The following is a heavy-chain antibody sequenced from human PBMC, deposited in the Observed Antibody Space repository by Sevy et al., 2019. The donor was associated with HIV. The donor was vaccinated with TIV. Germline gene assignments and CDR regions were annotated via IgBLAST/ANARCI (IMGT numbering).Heavy chain of an antibody. D-gene: IGHD3-10*01. CDR2: IITKNHGGTS. CDR1: GFNIADYY. CDR3: ARHAREAWRGSGVYYNVTDGFDP. V-gene: IGHV3-49*04. J-gene: IGHJ5*02. Sequence: GGSLRLSCTGSGFNIADYYMTWVRQAPGKGLDWVGFIITKNHGGTSEYGAYVKGRFTTSSDDSKNTIYLQMHSLKTEDTGIYYCARHAREAWRGSGVYYNVTDGFDPWGQGTLVTVSS.